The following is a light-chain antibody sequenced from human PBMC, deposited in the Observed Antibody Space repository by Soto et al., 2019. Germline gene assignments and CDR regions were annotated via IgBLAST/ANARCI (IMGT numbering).Light chain of an antibody. V-gene: IGKV1-17*01. CDR3: LQHNTYPWT. CDR2: AAS. CDR1: QAIRND. Sequence: DIQMTQSPSSLSASVGDRVTITCRASQAIRNDLAWYQQKPGKAPKRLIYAASSLQSGVPSRFSGSGSGTEFTLTISSRQPEDFATYYCLQHNTYPWTFGQGTKVDIK. J-gene: IGKJ1*01.